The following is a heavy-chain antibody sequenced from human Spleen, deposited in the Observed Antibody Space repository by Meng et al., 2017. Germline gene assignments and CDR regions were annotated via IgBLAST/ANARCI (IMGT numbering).Heavy chain of an antibody. D-gene: IGHD4-11*01. CDR2: IYYTRST. CDR3: ARGPTTMAHDFDY. CDR1: GVSISNYY. Sequence: SETLSLTCTVSGVSISNYYWSWIRQPPGKGLEWIGYIYYTRSTNYNPSLKSRVTISVDTSKNQFSLRLSSVTAADSAVYYCARGPTTMAHDFDYWGQGTLVTVSS. V-gene: IGHV4-59*12. J-gene: IGHJ4*02.